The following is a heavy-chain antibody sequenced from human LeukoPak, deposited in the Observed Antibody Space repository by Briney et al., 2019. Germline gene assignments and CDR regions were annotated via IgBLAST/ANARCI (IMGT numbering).Heavy chain of an antibody. CDR3: ARVAAIAVAGLDY. Sequence: SVKVSCKASGGTFSSYAISWVRQAPGQGLEWMGRIIPILGIANYAQKFQGRVTITADKSTSTAYMELSSLRSEDTAVYYCARVAAIAVAGLDYWGQGTLVTVSS. CDR2: IIPILGIA. D-gene: IGHD6-19*01. J-gene: IGHJ4*02. CDR1: GGTFSSYA. V-gene: IGHV1-69*04.